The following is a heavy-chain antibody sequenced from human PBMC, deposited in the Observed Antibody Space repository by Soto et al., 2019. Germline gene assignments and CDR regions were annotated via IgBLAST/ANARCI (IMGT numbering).Heavy chain of an antibody. J-gene: IGHJ5*02. CDR2: IYHSGDT. CDR3: ARDQLEGNWFDP. Sequence: QLQLQESGSGLVKPSQTLSLTCTVSGGSISSGGYSWNWIRQAPGKGLEWIGYIYHSGDTLYNPSLKGRVTISVDKSKNHFSLNLPSVTAADTAVYYCARDQLEGNWFDPWGQGTLVTVSS. CDR1: GGSISSGGYS. D-gene: IGHD1-1*01. V-gene: IGHV4-30-2*01.